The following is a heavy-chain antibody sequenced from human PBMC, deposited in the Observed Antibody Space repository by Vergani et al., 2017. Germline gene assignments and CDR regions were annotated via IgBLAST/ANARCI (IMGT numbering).Heavy chain of an antibody. D-gene: IGHD3-22*01. CDR2: IWYDGSNK. V-gene: IGHV3-33*08. Sequence: VQLLESGGGLVQPGGSLRLSCAASGFTFSSYGMHWVRQAPGKGLEWVAVIWYDGSNKYYADSVKGRFTISRDNSKNTLYLQMNSLRAEDTAVYYCARNPVGSSGYFIDYWGQGTLVTVSS. J-gene: IGHJ4*02. CDR1: GFTFSSYG. CDR3: ARNPVGSSGYFIDY.